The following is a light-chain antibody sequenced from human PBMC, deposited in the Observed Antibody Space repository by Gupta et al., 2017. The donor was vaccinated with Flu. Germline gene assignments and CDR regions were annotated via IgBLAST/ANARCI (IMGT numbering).Light chain of an antibody. V-gene: IGKV2-28*01. CDR1: QSLLRENGYNG. CDR2: LAS. J-gene: IGKJ4*01. CDR3: MQDFQTPLT. Sequence: IVMTQSRQPLAVIPGERESISCLSSQSLLRENGYNGLAWYFQKAGQPPQLLIFLASDRAPGIPDRFSGSGSGTHFTLKISRVEPEDFGIYYCMQDFQTPLTFGGGTRVEIK.